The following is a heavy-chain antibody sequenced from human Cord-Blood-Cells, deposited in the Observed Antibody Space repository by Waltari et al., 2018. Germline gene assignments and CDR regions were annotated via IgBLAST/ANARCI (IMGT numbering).Heavy chain of an antibody. D-gene: IGHD2-15*01. V-gene: IGHV3-15*01. J-gene: IGHJ3*02. CDR3: TTALGWLGAFDI. Sequence: EVQLVESGGGLVKPGGSLRLSCAASGFTFSNAWMSWVRQAPGKGLEWVGRIKSKTEGGTTDYAAPVKGRFTISRDDSKNTLYLQMNSLKTEDTAVYYCTTALGWLGAFDIWGQGTMVTVSS. CDR2: IKSKTEGGTT. CDR1: GFTFSNAW.